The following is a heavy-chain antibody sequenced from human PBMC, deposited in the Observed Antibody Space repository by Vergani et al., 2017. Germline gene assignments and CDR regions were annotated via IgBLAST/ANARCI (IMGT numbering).Heavy chain of an antibody. CDR3: AITFWSGYYRDY. Sequence: EVQLVESGGGLVQPGGSLRLSCAASGFTFSSYSMNWVRQAPGKGLEWVSYISSSGSTIYYADSVKGRFTISRDNAKNSLYLQMNSLRAEDTAVYYCAITFWSGYYRDYWGQGTLVTVSS. V-gene: IGHV3-48*04. J-gene: IGHJ4*02. CDR1: GFTFSSYS. D-gene: IGHD3-3*01. CDR2: ISSSGSTI.